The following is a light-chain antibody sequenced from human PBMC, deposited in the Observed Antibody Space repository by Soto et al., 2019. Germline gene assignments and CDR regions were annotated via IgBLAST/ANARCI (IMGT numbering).Light chain of an antibody. J-gene: IGKJ3*01. V-gene: IGKV1-12*01. CDR1: QAISGY. CDR3: QQAKTYPRT. CDR2: GAF. Sequence: DIQMTQSPSPVSASVGDRVTITCRTSQAISGYLLWFQQKTGKAPKLLISGAFALQSAVPTRFSGSGSATVFTLTISSLQLGDFATYYCQQAKTYPRTFGPGPRVD.